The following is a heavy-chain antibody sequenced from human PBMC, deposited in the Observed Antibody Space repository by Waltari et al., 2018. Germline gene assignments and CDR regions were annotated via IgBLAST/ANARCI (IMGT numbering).Heavy chain of an antibody. D-gene: IGHD5-18*01. Sequence: QVQLQESGPGLVKPSGTLSLTCAVSGGSISSSNWWSWVRQPPGKGLEWIGEIYHRGSTNSNPSLKSRVTISVAKSKNQFSLKLSSVTAADTAVYYCAIGGYSYAHVGGYYYYGMDVWGQGTTVTVSS. CDR1: GGSISSSNW. CDR3: AIGGYSYAHVGGYYYYGMDV. CDR2: IYHRGST. J-gene: IGHJ6*02. V-gene: IGHV4-4*02.